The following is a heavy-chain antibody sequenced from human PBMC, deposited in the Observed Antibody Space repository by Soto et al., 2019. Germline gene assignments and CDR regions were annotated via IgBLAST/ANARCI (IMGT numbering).Heavy chain of an antibody. V-gene: IGHV3-9*01. Sequence: GGSLRLSCAASGFTFDDYAMHWVRQAPGKGLEWVSGISWNSGSIGYADSVKGRFTISRDNAKNSLYLQMNSLRAEDTALYYCAKDIASSSSGFDYWGQGTLVTVSS. J-gene: IGHJ4*02. CDR3: AKDIASSSSGFDY. CDR1: GFTFDDYA. CDR2: ISWNSGSI. D-gene: IGHD6-6*01.